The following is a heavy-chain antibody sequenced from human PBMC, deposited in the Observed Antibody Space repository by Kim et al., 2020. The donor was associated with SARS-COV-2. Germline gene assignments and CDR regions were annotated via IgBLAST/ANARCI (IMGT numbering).Heavy chain of an antibody. CDR2: GDP. J-gene: IGHJ3*02. D-gene: IGHD3-10*01. CDR3: ARETFRAFDI. Sequence: GDPAYAQRFQGRVTMTRDTSISTAYRELSSLRSDDTAVYYCARETFRAFDIWGQGTMVTVSS. V-gene: IGHV1-2*02.